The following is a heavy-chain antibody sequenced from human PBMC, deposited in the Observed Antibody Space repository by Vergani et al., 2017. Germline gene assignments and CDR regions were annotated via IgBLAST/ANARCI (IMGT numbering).Heavy chain of an antibody. CDR3: ARAGPPYAPKLEAPPDGYFDL. J-gene: IGHJ2*01. Sequence: QVQLVQSGAEVKKPGSSVKVSCKASGGTFSSYAISWVRQAPGQGLEWMGGIIPIFGTANYAQKFQGRVTITADESTSTAYMELSSLSSEDTAVYDFARAGPPYAPKLEAPPDGYFDLWGRGTLVTVSS. D-gene: IGHD1-1*01. CDR1: GGTFSSYA. V-gene: IGHV1-69*01. CDR2: IIPIFGTA.